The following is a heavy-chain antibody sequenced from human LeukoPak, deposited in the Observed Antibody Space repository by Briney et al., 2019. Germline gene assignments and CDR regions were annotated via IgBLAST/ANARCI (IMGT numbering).Heavy chain of an antibody. D-gene: IGHD1-26*01. CDR3: AREFFDREGGTTVLDY. CDR1: GFTFSSTS. CDR2: ISSGSSYI. V-gene: IGHV3-21*01. Sequence: GGSLRLSCAASGFTFSSTSMNWVRQAPGKWLEWVSSISSGSSYIFYADSVKGRFTISRDNAKNSLYLQMNSLRAEDTAVYYCAREFFDREGGTTVLDYWGQGTLVTVSS. J-gene: IGHJ4*02.